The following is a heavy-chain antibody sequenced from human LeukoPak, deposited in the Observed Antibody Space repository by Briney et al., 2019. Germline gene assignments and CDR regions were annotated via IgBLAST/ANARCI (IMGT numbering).Heavy chain of an antibody. V-gene: IGHV1-2*04. Sequence: ASVKVSCKASGYTFTGYYMHWVQQAPGQGLEWMGWINPNSGGTNYAQKFQGWVTMTRDTSISTAYMELSRLRSDDTAVYYCARGYYYDSSGYYQLDYWGQGTLVTVSS. CDR1: GYTFTGYY. CDR3: ARGYYYDSSGYYQLDY. J-gene: IGHJ4*02. CDR2: INPNSGGT. D-gene: IGHD3-22*01.